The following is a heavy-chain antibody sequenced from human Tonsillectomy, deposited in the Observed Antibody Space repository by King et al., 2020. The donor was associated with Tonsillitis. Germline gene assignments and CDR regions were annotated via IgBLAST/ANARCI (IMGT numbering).Heavy chain of an antibody. CDR3: ARDYYDSSGYNIFDY. Sequence: VQLQESGPGLVKPSETLSLTCTVSGGSVSSGSHYWTWFRQPPGKGLEWIGYVYYSGSTKYNASLKSRVTISLDTSKNQFSLKLSSVTAADTAVYYCARDYYDSSGYNIFDYWGQGTLVTVSS. J-gene: IGHJ4*02. CDR1: GGSVSSGSHY. D-gene: IGHD3-22*01. CDR2: VYYSGST. V-gene: IGHV4-61*01.